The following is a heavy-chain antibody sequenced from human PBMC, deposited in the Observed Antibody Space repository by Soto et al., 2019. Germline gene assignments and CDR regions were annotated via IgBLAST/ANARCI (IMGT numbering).Heavy chain of an antibody. V-gene: IGHV3-23*01. D-gene: IGHD4-17*01. CDR2: ISGSGGST. CDR1: GFTFSSYA. Sequence: GGSLTLSCAGSGFTFSSYAMSWVRQAPGKGLEWVSDISGSGGSTYYADSVKGRFTISRDNSKNTLYLQMNSLRAEDTAVYHCAKGLHDYGGYVNYWGQGTLVTVSS. J-gene: IGHJ4*02. CDR3: AKGLHDYGGYVNY.